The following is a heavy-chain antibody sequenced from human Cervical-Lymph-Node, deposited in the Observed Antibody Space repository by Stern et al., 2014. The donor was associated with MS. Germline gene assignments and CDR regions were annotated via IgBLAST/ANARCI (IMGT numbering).Heavy chain of an antibody. CDR1: GG. V-gene: IGHV1-69*06. D-gene: IGHD3-10*01. Sequence: QLVQSGAEVKKPGSSVKVSCKSSGGISWVRQAPGQGLEWMGGVIPFVGTTNYAQKFQGRVTITADTSTNTTYLHLSRLTSADTAVYYCARGSGDNWFGPWGQGTLVTVSS. CDR3: ARGSGDNWFGP. CDR2: VIPFVGTT. J-gene: IGHJ5*02.